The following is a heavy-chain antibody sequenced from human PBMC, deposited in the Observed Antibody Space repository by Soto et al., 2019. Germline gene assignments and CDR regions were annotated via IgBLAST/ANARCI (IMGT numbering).Heavy chain of an antibody. Sequence: SETLSLTCTVSGGSISSSSYYWGWIRQPPGKGLEWIGSIYYSGSTYYNPSLKSRVTISVDTSKNHFSLKLSSVTAADTAVYYCARQVGAEPHYFDYWGQGTLVTVSS. CDR2: IYYSGST. CDR1: GGSISSSSYY. V-gene: IGHV4-39*01. J-gene: IGHJ4*02. CDR3: ARQVGAEPHYFDY. D-gene: IGHD1-26*01.